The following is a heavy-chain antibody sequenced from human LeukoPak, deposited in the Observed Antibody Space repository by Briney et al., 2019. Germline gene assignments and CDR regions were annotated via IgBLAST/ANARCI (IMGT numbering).Heavy chain of an antibody. CDR2: IHDGRGT. CDR3: ARDPNGDYD. V-gene: IGHV4-34*01. D-gene: IGHD4-17*01. Sequence: SETLSLTCTFYGGSFSGGYWSWIRQSPGKGLEWIGEIHDGRGTNYNPSLESRVTMSLDTSKSLFFLRLTSVTAADTAVYYCARDPNGDYDWGQGTLVTVSP. CDR1: GGSFSGGY. J-gene: IGHJ4*02.